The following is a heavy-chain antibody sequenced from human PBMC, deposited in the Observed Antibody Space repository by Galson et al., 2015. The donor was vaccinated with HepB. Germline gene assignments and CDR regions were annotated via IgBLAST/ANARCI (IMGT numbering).Heavy chain of an antibody. CDR2: INQDDSEK. J-gene: IGHJ4*02. V-gene: IGHV3-7*01. CDR3: ARDDSTGYYYFDY. CDR1: GFTFNNYW. D-gene: IGHD3-22*01. Sequence: SLRLSCAASGFTFNNYWMSWIRQAPGKGLEGVANINQDDSEKYYVDSVKGRFTISRDNAKNSLYLQMNNLRAEDTAVYYCARDDSTGYYYFDYWGQGTLVTVSS.